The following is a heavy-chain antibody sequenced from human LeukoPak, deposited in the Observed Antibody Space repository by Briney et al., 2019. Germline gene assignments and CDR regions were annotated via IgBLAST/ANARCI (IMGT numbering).Heavy chain of an antibody. J-gene: IGHJ4*02. D-gene: IGHD6-19*01. CDR1: GFTFSSYS. CDR2: ISSSSSTI. Sequence: GGSLRLSCAASGFTFSSYSMNWVRQAPGKGLEWVSNISSSSSTIYYADSVKGRFTISRDNAKNSLYLQMNSLRAEDTAVYYCARGESYSSGWFPFDYWGQGTLVTVSS. CDR3: ARGESYSSGWFPFDY. V-gene: IGHV3-48*01.